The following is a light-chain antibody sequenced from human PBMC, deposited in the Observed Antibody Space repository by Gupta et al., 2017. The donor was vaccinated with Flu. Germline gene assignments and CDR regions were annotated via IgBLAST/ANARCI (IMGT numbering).Light chain of an antibody. CDR2: GAS. CDR3: QQHNNWPPWT. Sequence: DIVMTQSPATLSVSPGERATLSCRASQSVRSNLAGYQQKPGQAPRLLIYGASTRDTGIPARFSGSGYGTEFTLTISSRQSEDFAVYYCQQHNNWPPWTFGQGTKVEIK. CDR1: QSVRSN. V-gene: IGKV3-15*01. J-gene: IGKJ1*01.